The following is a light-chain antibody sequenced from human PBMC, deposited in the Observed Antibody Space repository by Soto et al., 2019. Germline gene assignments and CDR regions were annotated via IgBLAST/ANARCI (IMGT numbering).Light chain of an antibody. CDR3: QQYNSYWRT. CDR2: DAS. J-gene: IGKJ1*01. Sequence: DIPMPQSPSTLSASVGDRVTITCRASQTITTWLAWYQQKPGKAPKLLIYDASSLESGVPSRFGGSGSGTEFTLTISSLQPDDFATYYCQQYNSYWRTFGQGTKVDIK. V-gene: IGKV1-5*01. CDR1: QTITTW.